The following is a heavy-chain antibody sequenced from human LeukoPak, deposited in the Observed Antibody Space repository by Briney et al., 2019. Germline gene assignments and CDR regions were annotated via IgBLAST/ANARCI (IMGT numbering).Heavy chain of an antibody. V-gene: IGHV3-23*01. CDR2: IGGSGGST. J-gene: IGHJ4*02. Sequence: GGSLRLSCAASGFTFSSYAMSWVRQAPGKGLEWVSSIGGSGGSTYYADSVKGRFTISRDNSKNTLYLQMNSLRAADTAVYYCARDGSRGYPGYYFDSWGQGTLVTVSS. CDR3: ARDGSRGYPGYYFDS. D-gene: IGHD3-16*02. CDR1: GFTFSSYA.